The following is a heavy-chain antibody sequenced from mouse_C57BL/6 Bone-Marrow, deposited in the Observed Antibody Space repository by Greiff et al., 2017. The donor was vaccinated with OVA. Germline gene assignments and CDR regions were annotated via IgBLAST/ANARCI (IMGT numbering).Heavy chain of an antibody. J-gene: IGHJ2*01. CDR2: IYPYKGVS. Sequence: DVKLVESGPELVKPGASVKISCQASGYSFTGYYMHWVKQSHGNILDWIGYIYPYKGVSSYNQKFKGKATLTVDKSSSTAYMELRSLTSEYSAVYYGARGTGFDYWGQGTTLTVSS. V-gene: IGHV1-31*01. D-gene: IGHD3-3*01. CDR1: GYSFTGYY. CDR3: ARGTGFDY.